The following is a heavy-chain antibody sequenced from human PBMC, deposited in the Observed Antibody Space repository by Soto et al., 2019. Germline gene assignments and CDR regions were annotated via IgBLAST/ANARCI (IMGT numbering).Heavy chain of an antibody. CDR2: VHHSGST. V-gene: IGHV4-38-2*01. CDR3: ARAPVAAADSYGMDV. Sequence: PSETLSLTCAVSGYSISSGYHWGWIRQPPGKGLEWLGSVHHSGSTNYNPSLKSRVTISVDTSKNQFSLKLSSVTAADTAVYYCARAPVAAADSYGMDVWGQGTTVTVSS. CDR1: GYSISSGYH. D-gene: IGHD6-13*01. J-gene: IGHJ6*02.